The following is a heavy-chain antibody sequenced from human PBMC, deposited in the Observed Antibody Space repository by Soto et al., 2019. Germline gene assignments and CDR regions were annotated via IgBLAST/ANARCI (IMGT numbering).Heavy chain of an antibody. V-gene: IGHV3-7*05. CDR3: ARDAGHCTNVGCWDALDM. CDR1: GFTLSSQW. D-gene: IGHD2-8*01. CDR2: INQDGSVK. Sequence: PGGSLRLSCSASGFTLSSQWMDWVRQAPGKGLEWVANINQDGSVKHYADSVKGRFVVSRDNGQNSLFLQMNSLRAEDTAVYYCARDAGHCTNVGCWDALDMRGEGTVVTVSS. J-gene: IGHJ3*02.